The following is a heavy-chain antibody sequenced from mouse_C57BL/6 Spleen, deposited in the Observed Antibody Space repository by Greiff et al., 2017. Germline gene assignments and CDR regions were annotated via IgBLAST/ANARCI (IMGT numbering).Heavy chain of an antibody. D-gene: IGHD2-1*01. Sequence: DVKLVESGPGLAKPSQTLSLTCSVTGYSITSDYWNWIRKFPGNKLEYMGYISYSGSTYYNPSLKSRISITRDTSKNQYYLQLNSVTTEDTATYYCARSPPYGNYYFDYWGQGTTLTVSS. V-gene: IGHV3-8*01. CDR2: ISYSGST. CDR1: GYSITSDY. J-gene: IGHJ2*01. CDR3: ARSPPYGNYYFDY.